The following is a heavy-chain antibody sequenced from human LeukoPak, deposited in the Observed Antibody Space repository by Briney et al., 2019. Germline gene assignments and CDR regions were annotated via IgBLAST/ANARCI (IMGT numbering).Heavy chain of an antibody. CDR3: ARGSTSDWPLDH. CDR2: IDAGNGDT. CDR1: GYTFNKYA. J-gene: IGHJ4*02. Sequence: GASVKVSRKASGYTFNKYAVQWVRQAPGQRFEWMGWIDAGNGDTRYSQKFQGRVTITRDTSASTAYIELRSLRSEDTAMYYCARGSTSDWPLDHWGQETLVTISS. D-gene: IGHD2-2*01. V-gene: IGHV1-3*01.